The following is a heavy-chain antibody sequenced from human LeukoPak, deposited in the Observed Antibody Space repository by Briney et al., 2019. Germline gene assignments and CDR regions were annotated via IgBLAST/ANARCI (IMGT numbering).Heavy chain of an antibody. CDR1: GGTFSSYT. J-gene: IGHJ4*02. CDR3: AREGVAGLNYFDY. CDR2: IIPILGIA. D-gene: IGHD3-10*01. Sequence: SVKVSCKASGGTFSSYTISWVRQVPGQGLEWMGRIIPILGIANYAQKFQGRVTITADKSTSTAYMELSSLRSEDTAVYYCAREGVAGLNYFDYWGQGTLVTVSS. V-gene: IGHV1-69*04.